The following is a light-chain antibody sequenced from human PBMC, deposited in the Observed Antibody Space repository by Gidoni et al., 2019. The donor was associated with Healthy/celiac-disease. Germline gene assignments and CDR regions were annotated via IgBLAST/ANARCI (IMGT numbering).Light chain of an antibody. CDR2: AAS. CDR1: QGISSY. Sequence: DIQLTQSPSFLSASVGDRVTITCRASQGISSYLAWYQQKPGKAPKLLIYAASTLQSEVPPSFSGSGSGTVFTLTISSLQPEDFASYYCQQLNSYPLTFGGGTKVEIK. J-gene: IGKJ4*01. CDR3: QQLNSYPLT. V-gene: IGKV1-9*01.